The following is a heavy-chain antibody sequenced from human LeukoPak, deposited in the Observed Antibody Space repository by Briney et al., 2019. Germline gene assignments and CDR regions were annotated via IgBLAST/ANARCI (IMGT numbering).Heavy chain of an antibody. CDR1: GFTLSSYS. CDR2: ISSSSSYI. Sequence: PGGSLRLSCVASGFTLSSYSMNWVRPAPGKGLEWVSSISSSSSYIYYAVSVKGRVTISRDNAQISLYIHMNSLRAESTGLSYSARVASSSWRNCNDFWGQGTMVTVSS. J-gene: IGHJ4*03. CDR3: ARVASSSWRNCNDF. V-gene: IGHV3-21*04. D-gene: IGHD6-13*01.